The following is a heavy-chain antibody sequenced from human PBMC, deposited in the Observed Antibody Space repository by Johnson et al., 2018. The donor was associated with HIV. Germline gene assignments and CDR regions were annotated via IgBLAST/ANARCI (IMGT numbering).Heavy chain of an antibody. CDR3: AKSYSSSWYTDAFDI. CDR1: GFTFSDYY. CDR2: ISESGTTI. J-gene: IGHJ3*02. V-gene: IGHV3-11*01. Sequence: QVQLVESGGGLVQPGGSLRLSCAASGFTFSDYYMSWIRQAPGKGLEWVSYISESGTTIYYADSVTGRFTISRDNAKNSLYLQMNSLRAEDTAVYYCAKSYSSSWYTDAFDIWGQGTMVTVSS. D-gene: IGHD6-13*01.